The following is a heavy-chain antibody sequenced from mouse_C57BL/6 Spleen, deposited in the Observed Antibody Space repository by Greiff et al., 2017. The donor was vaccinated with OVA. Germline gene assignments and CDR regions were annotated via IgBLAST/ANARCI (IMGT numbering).Heavy chain of an antibody. Sequence: EVHLVESGGDLVKPGGSLKLSCAASGFTFSSYGMSWVRQTPDTRLEWVATISSGGSYTYYPDSVKGRFTISRDNAKNTLYLQMSSLKSEDTAMYYCARHSSGYGAMDYWGQGTSVTVSS. CDR2: ISSGGSYT. D-gene: IGHD3-2*02. CDR1: GFTFSSYG. J-gene: IGHJ4*01. V-gene: IGHV5-6*01. CDR3: ARHSSGYGAMDY.